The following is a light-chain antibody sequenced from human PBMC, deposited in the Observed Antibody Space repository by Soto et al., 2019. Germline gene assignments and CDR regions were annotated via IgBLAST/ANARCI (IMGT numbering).Light chain of an antibody. J-gene: IGLJ1*01. CDR1: SSDVGGYNY. V-gene: IGLV2-14*01. CDR2: EVS. Sequence: QSVLTQPASVSESPGQSITISCTGTSSDVGGYNYVSWYQLHPGKAPKLMIHEVSERPSGVSNRFSGSKSGNTASLTISGLQAEDEADYYCASYASDVTYVFGSGTKVTVL. CDR3: ASYASDVTYV.